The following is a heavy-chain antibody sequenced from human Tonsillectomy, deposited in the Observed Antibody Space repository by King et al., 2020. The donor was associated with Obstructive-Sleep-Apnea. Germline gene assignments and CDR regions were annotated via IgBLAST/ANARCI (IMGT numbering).Heavy chain of an antibody. J-gene: IGHJ6*02. Sequence: QLVQSGTEVKKPGESLTISCKDSGYSFTSYWIGWVRQMPGKGLEWMGIIFPADSDTRYNPSFQGRVTIYSDKSISTAYLQWSSLKASDTAMYYCARQQSYYYGMDVWGQGTTVTVSS. CDR3: ARQQSYYYGMDV. CDR2: IFPADSDT. CDR1: GYSFTSYW. D-gene: IGHD6-19*01. V-gene: IGHV5-51*01.